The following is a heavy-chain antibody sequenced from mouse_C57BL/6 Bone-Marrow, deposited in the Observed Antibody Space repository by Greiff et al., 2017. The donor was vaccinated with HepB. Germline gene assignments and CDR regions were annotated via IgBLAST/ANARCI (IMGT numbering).Heavy chain of an antibody. CDR3: ARGRGGPNYYGSSLDY. V-gene: IGHV1-55*01. CDR1: GYTFTSYW. CDR2: IYPGSGST. J-gene: IGHJ2*01. Sequence: VQLQQPGAELVKPGASVKMSCKASGYTFTSYWITWVKQRPGQGLEWIGDIYPGSGSTNYNEKFKSKATLTADKSSSTAYMQLSSLTSEDSAVYFCARGRGGPNYYGSSLDYWGQGTTLTVSS. D-gene: IGHD1-1*01.